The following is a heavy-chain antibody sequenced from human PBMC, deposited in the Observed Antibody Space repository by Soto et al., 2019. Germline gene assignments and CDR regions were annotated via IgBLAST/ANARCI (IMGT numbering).Heavy chain of an antibody. V-gene: IGHV4-34*01. CDR2: INHSGNT. Sequence: LSLTCAVYRGSLSGYYWSWIRQPPGKALEWIGEINHSGNTNYNPSLKSRVTMSVDTSKNQLFLNLSSVTAADTAMYYCARHHVRGRTIAGAAEFWGQGTLVTVSS. J-gene: IGHJ4*02. D-gene: IGHD1-26*01. CDR3: ARHHVRGRTIAGAAEF. CDR1: RGSLSGYY.